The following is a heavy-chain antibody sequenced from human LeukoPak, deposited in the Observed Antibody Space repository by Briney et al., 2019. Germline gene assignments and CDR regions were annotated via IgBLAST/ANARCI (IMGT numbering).Heavy chain of an antibody. CDR3: AKDRDSGYDSFLSYFDY. CDR2: ISHDENNK. D-gene: IGHD5-12*01. Sequence: PGRSLRLSCAASGFTFSSYDMHWVRQAPGKGLEWVAVISHDENNKYYADSVKGRFTISRDNSKNTLYLQMNSLRAEDTAVYYCAKDRDSGYDSFLSYFDYWGQGTLVTVSS. V-gene: IGHV3-30*18. CDR1: GFTFSSYD. J-gene: IGHJ4*02.